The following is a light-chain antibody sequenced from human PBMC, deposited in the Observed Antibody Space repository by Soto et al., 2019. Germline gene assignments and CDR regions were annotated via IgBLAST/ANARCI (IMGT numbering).Light chain of an antibody. Sequence: QSALTQPASVSGSPGQSITISCTGTSTDVGGYNSVSWFQQHPGKAPKLMIYDVNNRPSGVSNRFSGSKSGNTASLTISGLQAADEADYYCSSYTNNNTVVFGGGTKLTVL. CDR1: STDVGGYNS. CDR2: DVN. J-gene: IGLJ2*01. V-gene: IGLV2-14*01. CDR3: SSYTNNNTVV.